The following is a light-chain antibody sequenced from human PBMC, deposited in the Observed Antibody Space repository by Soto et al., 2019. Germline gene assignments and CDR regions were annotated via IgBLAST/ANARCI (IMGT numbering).Light chain of an antibody. J-gene: IGKJ5*01. CDR3: QQYVTSPSIT. Sequence: EIVLTQSPGALSLSRGDMATVSCWASEIIGDYLAWYQQRPGQAPRLLIYAASRRAAGTPHRFSGSGSERAFTLAISGLEPADFGVYYCQQYVTSPSITFGQGTRLEIK. V-gene: IGKV3-20*01. CDR2: AAS. CDR1: EIIGDY.